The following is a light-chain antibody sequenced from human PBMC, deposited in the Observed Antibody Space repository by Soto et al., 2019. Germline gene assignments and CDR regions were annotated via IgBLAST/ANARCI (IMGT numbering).Light chain of an antibody. Sequence: QAVVTQPPSVSGAPGQRVTISCTGNSSNIGAGYDVHWYQQLPGTAPKVLIYDNNSRPSGVPGRFSGSKSGTSASLAITGLQAEDEADYYCHSYDVSLSGPVFGGGTKVTVL. J-gene: IGLJ2*01. CDR1: SSNIGAGYD. CDR3: HSYDVSLSGPV. V-gene: IGLV1-40*01. CDR2: DNN.